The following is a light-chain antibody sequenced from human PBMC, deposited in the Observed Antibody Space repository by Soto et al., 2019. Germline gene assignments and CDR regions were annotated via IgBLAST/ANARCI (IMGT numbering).Light chain of an antibody. Sequence: QSALTQPASVSGSPGQSITISCTGTSSDNGHYDYVSWYQQHPGKAPKLMIYHVTYRPSGVSNRYSGSKSGNSASLTISGLQADDEADYYCCSLTTSHTYVFGSGTKLTVL. J-gene: IGLJ1*01. CDR2: HVT. CDR3: CSLTTSHTYV. CDR1: SSDNGHYDY. V-gene: IGLV2-14*03.